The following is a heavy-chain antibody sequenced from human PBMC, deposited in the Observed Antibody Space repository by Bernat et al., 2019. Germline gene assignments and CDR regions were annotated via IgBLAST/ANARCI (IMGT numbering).Heavy chain of an antibody. CDR1: GFTFSNYA. Sequence: EVQLLESGGDLVQPGGSLRLSCTASGFTFSNYAMSWVRQAPGKGLDWVSAITIGGVTKYYADSVTGRFTISRDNTKHTLYLQMNSQRADDTAVYYCVTPGPYFQHWGQGTLVTVSS. CDR2: ITIGGVTK. V-gene: IGHV3-23*01. J-gene: IGHJ1*01. CDR3: VTPGPYFQH.